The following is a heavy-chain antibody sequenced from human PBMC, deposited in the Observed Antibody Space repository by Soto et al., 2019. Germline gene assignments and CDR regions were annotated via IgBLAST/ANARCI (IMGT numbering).Heavy chain of an antibody. CDR3: AKDPHGVTTYYYYGMDV. V-gene: IGHV3-23*01. CDR2: ISYDGGST. D-gene: IGHD4-17*01. Sequence: PGGSLRLSCAASGFTFSSYAMSWVRQAPGKGLEWVAAISYDGGSTYYADSVKGRFTISRDNSKNTLYLQMNSLRAEDTAVYYCAKDPHGVTTYYYYGMDVWGQGTTVTVSS. CDR1: GFTFSSYA. J-gene: IGHJ6*02.